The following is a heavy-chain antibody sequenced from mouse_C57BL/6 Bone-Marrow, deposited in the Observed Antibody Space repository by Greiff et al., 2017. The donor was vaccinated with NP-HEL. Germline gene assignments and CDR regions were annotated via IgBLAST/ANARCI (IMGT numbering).Heavy chain of an antibody. V-gene: IGHV1-80*01. Sequence: VQLQQSGASVKISCKASGYAFSSYWMNWVKQRPGKGLEWIGQIYPGDGDTNYNGKFKGKATLTADKSSSTAYMQLSSLTSEDSAVYFCAREGGLDYWGQGTTLTVSS. J-gene: IGHJ2*01. CDR3: AREGGLDY. CDR2: IYPGDGDT. CDR1: GYAFSSYW.